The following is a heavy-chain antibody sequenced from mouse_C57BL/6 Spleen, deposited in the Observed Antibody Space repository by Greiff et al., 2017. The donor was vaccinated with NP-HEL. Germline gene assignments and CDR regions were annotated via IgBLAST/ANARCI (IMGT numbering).Heavy chain of an antibody. V-gene: IGHV1-64*01. D-gene: IGHD1-3*01. J-gene: IGHJ3*01. CDR2: IHPNSGST. Sequence: QVQLQQPGAELVKPGASVKLSCKASGYTFTSYWMHWVKQRPGQGLEWIGMIHPNSGSTNYNEKFKSKATLTVDKSSSTAYMQLSSLTSEDSAVYYCARSVGAQARDWFAYWGQGTLVTVSA. CDR1: GYTFTSYW. CDR3: ARSVGAQARDWFAY.